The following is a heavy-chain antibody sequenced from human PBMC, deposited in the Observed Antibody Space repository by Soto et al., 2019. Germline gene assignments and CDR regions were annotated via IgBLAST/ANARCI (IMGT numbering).Heavy chain of an antibody. D-gene: IGHD3-10*01. CDR3: ARHNYGSGSTYFDY. J-gene: IGHJ4*02. CDR1: GGSISSYY. Sequence: SETLSLTSTVSGGSISSYYWSWIRQPPRKRLEWIGNIYYSGSTHYNTSLKSRVTISVDTSKNQFSLKLNSMTAADTAVYYCARHNYGSGSTYFDYWGQGTLVTVSS. V-gene: IGHV4-59*08. CDR2: IYYSGST.